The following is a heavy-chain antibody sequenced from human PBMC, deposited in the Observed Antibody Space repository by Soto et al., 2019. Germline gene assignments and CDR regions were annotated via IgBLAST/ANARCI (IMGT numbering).Heavy chain of an antibody. J-gene: IGHJ4*02. Sequence: LRLSCATSGFTFRTYGMHWVRLAPGKGLEWVALIWYDGTDKYYADSVKGRFTISRDNSMNTLYLQMNSLRAEDTALYFCARAPNYSNYGPLDYWGQGALVTVSS. CDR3: ARAPNYSNYGPLDY. CDR2: IWYDGTDK. CDR1: GFTFRTYG. V-gene: IGHV3-33*01. D-gene: IGHD4-4*01.